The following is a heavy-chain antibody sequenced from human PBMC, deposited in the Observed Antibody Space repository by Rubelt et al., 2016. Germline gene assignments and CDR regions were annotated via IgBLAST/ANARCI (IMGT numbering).Heavy chain of an antibody. CDR1: GFTFSSYS. D-gene: IGHD6-13*01. Sequence: EVQLVESGGGLVKPGGSLRLSCAASGFTFSSYSMNWVRQAPGKGLEWVSSISSSSSYIYYADSVKGRLTISRDNGKNSLYLQKKSLRVGDTAVDYCARGRGYSSSWYLWFDPWGQGTLVTVSS. CDR2: ISSSSSYI. V-gene: IGHV3-21*01. CDR3: ARGRGYSSSWYLWFDP. J-gene: IGHJ5*02.